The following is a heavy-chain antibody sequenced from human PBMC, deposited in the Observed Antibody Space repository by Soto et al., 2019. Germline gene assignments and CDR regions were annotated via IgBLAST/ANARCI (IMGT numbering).Heavy chain of an antibody. Sequence: QVQLQESGPGLVKPSQNLSLTCTVSVVSISSGGYYWSWIRQHPGKGLEWIGYIYYSGSTYYTPSLTSRVTIAVDTSKNRFSLNLSSVTAADTAVYYCARVLLSPDWLFPYEYFQHWGQGTLVTVSS. J-gene: IGHJ1*01. D-gene: IGHD3-9*01. CDR1: VVSISSGGYY. CDR2: IYYSGST. CDR3: ARVLLSPDWLFPYEYFQH. V-gene: IGHV4-31*03.